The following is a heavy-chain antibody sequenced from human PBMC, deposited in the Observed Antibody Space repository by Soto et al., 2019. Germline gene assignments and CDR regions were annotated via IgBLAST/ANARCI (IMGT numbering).Heavy chain of an antibody. J-gene: IGHJ4*02. CDR2: IIPIFGTA. CDR3: ARVTTPRYYFDY. CDR1: GGTFSSYA. Sequence: GASVKVSCKASGGTFSSYAISWVRQAPGQGLEWMGGIIPIFGTANYAQKFQGRVTITADESTSTAYMELSSLRSEDTAVYYCARVTTPRYYFDYWGQGTLVTVSS. V-gene: IGHV1-69*13. D-gene: IGHD1-1*01.